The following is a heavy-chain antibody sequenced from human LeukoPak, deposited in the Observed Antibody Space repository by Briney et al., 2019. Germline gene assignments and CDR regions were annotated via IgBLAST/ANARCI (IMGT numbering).Heavy chain of an antibody. J-gene: IGHJ4*02. CDR2: INHSGST. Sequence: PSETLSLTCAVYGGSFSGYYWSWIRQPPAKGLEWIGEINHSGSTNYSPSLKSRVTISVDTSKNQFSLKLSSVTAADTAVYYCARGYDILTNADYFDYWGQGTLVTVSS. CDR1: GGSFSGYY. D-gene: IGHD3-9*01. V-gene: IGHV4-34*01. CDR3: ARGYDILTNADYFDY.